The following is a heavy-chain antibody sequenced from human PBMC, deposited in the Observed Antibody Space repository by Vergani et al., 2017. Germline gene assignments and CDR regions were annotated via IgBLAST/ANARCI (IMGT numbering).Heavy chain of an antibody. V-gene: IGHV4-31*03. CDR3: AGTTDPPLSMDV. D-gene: IGHD2/OR15-2a*01. J-gene: IGHJ6*02. Sequence: QVQLQESGPGLVKPSQTLSLTCTVSGGSISSGDYYWSWIRQHPGKGLEWIGYIYYSGSTYYTPSLKSRVTISIDTSKNQFSLQLRSVPAADTAVYYCAGTTDPPLSMDVWGQGTTVTVSS. CDR1: GGSISSGDYY. CDR2: IYYSGST.